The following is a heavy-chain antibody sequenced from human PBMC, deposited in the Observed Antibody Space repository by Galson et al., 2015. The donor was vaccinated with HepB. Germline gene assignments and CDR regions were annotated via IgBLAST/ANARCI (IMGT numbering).Heavy chain of an antibody. CDR2: INPSGGST. D-gene: IGHD6-25*01. J-gene: IGHJ4*02. V-gene: IGHV1-46*01. Sequence: SCKASGYTFTSYYMHWVRQAPGQGLEWMGIINPSGGSTSHAQKFQGRVTMTRDTSTSTVYMELSSLRSEDTAVYYCARLPGDIAAVDYWGQGTLVTVSS. CDR3: ARLPGDIAAVDY. CDR1: GYTFTSYY.